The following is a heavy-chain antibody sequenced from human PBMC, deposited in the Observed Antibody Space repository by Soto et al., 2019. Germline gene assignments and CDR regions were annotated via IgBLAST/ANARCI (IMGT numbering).Heavy chain of an antibody. CDR1: GGSISSSSYY. J-gene: IGHJ6*02. Sequence: SETLSLTCTVSGGSISSSSYYWGWIRQPPGKGLEWIGSIYYSGSTYYNLSLKSRVTISVDTSKNQFSLKLSSVTAADTAVYYCAREMYYFGSGRRYYYYGVDVWGQGTTVTVSS. CDR3: AREMYYFGSGRRYYYYGVDV. V-gene: IGHV4-39*01. CDR2: IYYSGST. D-gene: IGHD3-10*01.